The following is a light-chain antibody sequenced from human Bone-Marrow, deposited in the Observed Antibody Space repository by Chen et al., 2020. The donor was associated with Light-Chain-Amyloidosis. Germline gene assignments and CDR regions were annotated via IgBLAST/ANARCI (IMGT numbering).Light chain of an antibody. CDR1: PSVLSSSDNKNY. CDR3: QQHYGAPLT. J-gene: IGKJ1*01. Sequence: DFVMTQSPDSLAVSLGERATINCKSSPSVLSSSDNKNYLAWYQQKPGQPPKLLMYWASTRESGVPDRFSGSGYGTDFILTISSLQAEDVAVYYCQQHYGAPLTFGQCTKVEI. CDR2: WAS. V-gene: IGKV4-1*01.